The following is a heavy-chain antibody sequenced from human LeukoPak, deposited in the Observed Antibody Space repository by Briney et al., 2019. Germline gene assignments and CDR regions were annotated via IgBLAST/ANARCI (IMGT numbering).Heavy chain of an antibody. V-gene: IGHV5-51*01. J-gene: IGHJ4*02. CDR3: ARLNVVVPAAMKVPEAWVDY. CDR1: GYSFTTYW. D-gene: IGHD2-2*01. CDR2: IYPGDSDT. Sequence: GESLKISCKGSGYSFTTYWVVWVRQMPGKGLDWMGIIYPGDSDTRYNPSFQGQVTISADKSISTAYLQWSSLKASDTAMYYCARLNVVVPAAMKVPEAWVDYWGQGTLVTVSS.